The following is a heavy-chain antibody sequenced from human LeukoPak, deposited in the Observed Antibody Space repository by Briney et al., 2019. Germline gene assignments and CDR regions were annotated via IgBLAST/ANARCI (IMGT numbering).Heavy chain of an antibody. CDR3: AKDRGDYPPYFDY. CDR2: IRKDGNNE. J-gene: IGHJ4*02. D-gene: IGHD2-21*02. CDR1: GFTFSDSG. V-gene: IGHV3-30*02. Sequence: PGGSLRLSCAASGFTFSDSGMHWVRQAPGKGLEWVAFIRKDGNNENYADSVKGRFTISRDNSKNTLYLQMNSLQTEDTAVYYCAKDRGDYPPYFDYWGQGTLVTVSS.